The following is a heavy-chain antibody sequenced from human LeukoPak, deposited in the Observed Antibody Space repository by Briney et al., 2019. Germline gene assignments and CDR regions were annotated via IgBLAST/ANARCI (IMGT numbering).Heavy chain of an antibody. J-gene: IGHJ5*02. CDR1: GYTFTSYD. V-gene: IGHV1-8*01. Sequence: GESLKISCKGSGYTFTSYDINWVRQATGQGLEWMGWMNPNSGNTGYAQKFQGRVTMTRNTSISTAYMELSSLRSEDTAVYYCARPRGIAAAGTFRWFDPWGQGTLVTVSS. D-gene: IGHD6-13*01. CDR2: MNPNSGNT. CDR3: ARPRGIAAAGTFRWFDP.